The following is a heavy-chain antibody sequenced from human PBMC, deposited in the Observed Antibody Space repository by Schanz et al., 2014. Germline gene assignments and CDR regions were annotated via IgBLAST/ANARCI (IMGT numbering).Heavy chain of an antibody. V-gene: IGHV1-18*01. CDR3: ARDRVYRFLKGENRFYFDY. CDR1: GYTFTNYG. J-gene: IGHJ4*02. D-gene: IGHD3-3*01. Sequence: QVRLVQSGVELKMPGATVKVSCETSGYTFTNYGVSWVRQAPGQGLEWVAWISPYNGNTAYAQNLKGRVRITTDTSTATAYMELRSLTSDDTAVYYCARDRVYRFLKGENRFYFDYWGQGTLVIVSS. CDR2: ISPYNGNT.